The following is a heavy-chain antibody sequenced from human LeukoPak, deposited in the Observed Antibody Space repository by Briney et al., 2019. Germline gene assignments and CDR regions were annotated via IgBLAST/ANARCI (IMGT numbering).Heavy chain of an antibody. Sequence: GRSLRLSCAASGFAFSSYAMHWVRQAPGKGLEWVAVISYDGSNKYYADSVKGRFTISRDNSKNTLYLQMNSLRAEDTAVYYCARGITMIVVVSAFDIWGQGTMVTVSS. CDR1: GFAFSSYA. CDR3: ARGITMIVVVSAFDI. D-gene: IGHD3-22*01. CDR2: ISYDGSNK. J-gene: IGHJ3*02. V-gene: IGHV3-30-3*01.